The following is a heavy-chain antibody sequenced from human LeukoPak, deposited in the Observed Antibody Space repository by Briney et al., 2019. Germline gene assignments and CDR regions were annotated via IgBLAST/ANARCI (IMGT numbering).Heavy chain of an antibody. Sequence: GGSLRLSCAASGFTVSSNYMSWVRQAPGKGLEWVSVIYSGGSTYYADSVKGRFTISRDNSKNTLYLQMNSLRAEDMAVYYCARDLGYCSSTSCLTFDYWGQGTLVTVSS. CDR3: ARDLGYCSSTSCLTFDY. D-gene: IGHD2-2*01. V-gene: IGHV3-53*01. CDR1: GFTVSSNY. J-gene: IGHJ4*02. CDR2: IYSGGST.